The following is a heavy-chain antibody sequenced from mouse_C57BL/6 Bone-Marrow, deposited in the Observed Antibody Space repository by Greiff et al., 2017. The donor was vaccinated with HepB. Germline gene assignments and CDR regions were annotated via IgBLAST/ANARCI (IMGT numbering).Heavy chain of an antibody. CDR3: ARSYGSSRYYAMDY. V-gene: IGHV7-3*01. J-gene: IGHJ4*01. D-gene: IGHD1-1*01. Sequence: EVQGVESGGGLVQPGGSLSLSCAASGFTFTDYYMSWVRQPPGKALEWLGFIRNKANGYTTEYSASVKGRFTISRDNSQSILYLQMNALRAEDSATYYCARSYGSSRYYAMDYWGQGTSVTVSS. CDR1: GFTFTDYY. CDR2: IRNKANGYTT.